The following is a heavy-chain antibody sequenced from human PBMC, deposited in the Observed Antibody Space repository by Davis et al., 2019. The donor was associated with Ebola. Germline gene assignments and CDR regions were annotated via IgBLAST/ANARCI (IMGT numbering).Heavy chain of an antibody. Sequence: SETLSLTCTVSGGSISSYYWSWIRQPPGKGLEWIGYIYYSGSTNYNPSLKSRVTISVDTSKNQFSLKLSSVTAADTAVYYCARQSGITIFGVVITSWFDPWGQGTLVTVSS. D-gene: IGHD3-3*01. CDR2: IYYSGST. CDR1: GGSISSYY. CDR3: ARQSGITIFGVVITSWFDP. V-gene: IGHV4-59*08. J-gene: IGHJ5*02.